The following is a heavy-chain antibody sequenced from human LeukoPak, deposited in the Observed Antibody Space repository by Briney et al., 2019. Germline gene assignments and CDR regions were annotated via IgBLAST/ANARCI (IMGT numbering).Heavy chain of an antibody. CDR1: GFTFSDYY. CDR3: ARGQVVAAGRIAY. D-gene: IGHD2-15*01. CDR2: ISSSGSNK. Sequence: GGSLRLSCAASGFTFSDYYMSWVRQAPGKGLEWVAYISSSGSNKYYADSVKGRFTISRDNAKNSLYLQMNSLRDKDTAVYYLARGQVVAAGRIAYWGEGTLVTVP. J-gene: IGHJ4*02. V-gene: IGHV3-11*04.